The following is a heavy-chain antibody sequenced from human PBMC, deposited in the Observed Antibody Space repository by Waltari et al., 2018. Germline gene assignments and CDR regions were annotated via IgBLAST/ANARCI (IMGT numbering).Heavy chain of an antibody. CDR3: ARGPGNHPRWAAAGPSSH. CDR1: GYTFTGYY. D-gene: IGHD6-13*01. CDR2: INPNSGGT. V-gene: IGHV1-2*06. Sequence: QVQLVQSGAEVKKPGASVKVSCKASGYTFTGYYMHWVRQAPGQGLEWMGRINPNSGGTNYAQKFQGRVTRTRDTSISTAYMELSRLRSDDTAVYYCARGPGNHPRWAAAGPSSHWGQGTLVTVSS. J-gene: IGHJ4*02.